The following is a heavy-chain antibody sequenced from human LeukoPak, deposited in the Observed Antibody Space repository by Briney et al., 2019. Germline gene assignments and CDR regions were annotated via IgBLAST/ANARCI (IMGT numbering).Heavy chain of an antibody. CDR3: TRGAYYYGY. V-gene: IGHV3-7*05. Sequence: PGGSLRLSCAASGFTFSSYGMSWVRQAPGKGLEWVANIKQDGSEKNYVDSVKGRFTISRDNAKNSLDLQMNSLRAEDTAVYYCTRGAYYYGYWGQGTLVTVPS. J-gene: IGHJ4*02. CDR1: GFTFSSYG. D-gene: IGHD3-16*01. CDR2: IKQDGSEK.